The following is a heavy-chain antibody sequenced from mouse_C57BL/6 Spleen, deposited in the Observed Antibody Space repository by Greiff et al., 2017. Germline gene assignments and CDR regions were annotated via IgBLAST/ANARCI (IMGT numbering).Heavy chain of an antibody. Sequence: EVKLMESGGGLVQPGGSMKLSCVASGFTFSNYWMNWVRQSPEKGLGWVAQIRLKSDNYATHYAVSVKGRFTISRDDSKSSVYLQMNNLRAEDTGIYYCTGGIYYGYDDYAIDYGGQGTSVTVSS. D-gene: IGHD2-2*01. CDR1: GFTFSNYW. CDR2: IRLKSDNYAT. V-gene: IGHV6-3*01. J-gene: IGHJ4*01. CDR3: TGGIYYGYDDYAIDY.